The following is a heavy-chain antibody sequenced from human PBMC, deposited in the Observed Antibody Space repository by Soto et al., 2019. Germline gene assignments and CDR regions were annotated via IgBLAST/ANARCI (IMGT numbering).Heavy chain of an antibody. D-gene: IGHD2-21*02. CDR1: GFSFSNSA. V-gene: IGHV1-58*01. Sequence: SVKVSCKTSGFSFSNSAVQWVRQARGQSLEWIGWIIVGSGQTKSAQNIQERLTITRDISTSTVYMELSSLNSEDTAVYYCAAELYERGVCCHFDYWG. CDR2: IIVGSGQT. CDR3: AAELYERGVCCHFDY. J-gene: IGHJ4*01.